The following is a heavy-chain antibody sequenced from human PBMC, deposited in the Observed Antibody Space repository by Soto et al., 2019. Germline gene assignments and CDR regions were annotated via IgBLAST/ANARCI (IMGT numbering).Heavy chain of an antibody. CDR2: ISGDGGST. CDR1: GFTFSSYA. D-gene: IGHD5-18*01. V-gene: IGHV3-23*01. J-gene: IGHJ4*02. CDR3: AHSFGGGYSYGRDFDY. Sequence: GGSLRLSCAASGFTFSSYAMSWVRQAPGKGLEWVSVISGDGGSTYYADSVKSRLTITKDTSKNQVVLTMTNMDPVDTATYYYAHSFGGGYSYGRDFDYWGQGTLVTVSS.